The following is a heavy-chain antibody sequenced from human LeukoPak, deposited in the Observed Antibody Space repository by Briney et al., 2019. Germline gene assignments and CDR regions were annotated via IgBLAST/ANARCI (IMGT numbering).Heavy chain of an antibody. CDR3: ARGQDWFDP. CDR2: ISYTGST. V-gene: IGHV4-31*03. J-gene: IGHJ5*02. CDR1: GASISSGGYY. Sequence: SETLSLTCTVSGASISSGGYYWTWIRQHPGKGLEWIGYISYTGSTYYNPSLKSRITISIDTSKSQFSLRLSSVTAADTAVYYCARGQDWFDPWGQGTLVTVSS.